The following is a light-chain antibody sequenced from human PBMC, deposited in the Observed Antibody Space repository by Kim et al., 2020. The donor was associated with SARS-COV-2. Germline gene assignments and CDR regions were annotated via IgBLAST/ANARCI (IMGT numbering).Light chain of an antibody. CDR2: GKN. CDR1: SLRSYY. Sequence: SSELTQDPAVSVALGQTVRITCQGDSLRSYYASWYQQKPGQAPVLVIYGKNNRPPGIPHRFSGSSSGNTASLTITGAQAEDEADYYCNSRDSSGNHLVFG. V-gene: IGLV3-19*01. CDR3: NSRDSSGNHLV. J-gene: IGLJ2*01.